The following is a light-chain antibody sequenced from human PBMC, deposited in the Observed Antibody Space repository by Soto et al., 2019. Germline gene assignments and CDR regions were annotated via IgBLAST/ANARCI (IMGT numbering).Light chain of an antibody. J-gene: IGKJ2*01. CDR3: MQALQTPYT. Sequence: DIVMTQSPLSLPVTPGEPASISCRSSQSLLHSNGYNYLDWYLQKPGQSPQLLIYLGSNRASGVPDRFSGSGSGTDFTLKLSRVEAEDVGVYYCMQALQTPYTFGPGTKLEIK. CDR1: QSLLHSNGYNY. CDR2: LGS. V-gene: IGKV2-28*01.